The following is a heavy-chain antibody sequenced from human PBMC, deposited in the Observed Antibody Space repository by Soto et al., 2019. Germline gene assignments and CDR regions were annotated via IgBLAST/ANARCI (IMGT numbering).Heavy chain of an antibody. Sequence: GGSLRLSCAASGFTFSSYEMNWVRQAPGKGLEWLSFITSRSSTIYYADSVKGRFTISRDNAKNSLYLQMNSLRDQDTAAYYCARDGLGYYYGMDVWGQGTTVTVSS. D-gene: IGHD7-27*01. V-gene: IGHV3-48*02. CDR3: ARDGLGYYYGMDV. J-gene: IGHJ6*02. CDR1: GFTFSSYE. CDR2: ITSRSSTI.